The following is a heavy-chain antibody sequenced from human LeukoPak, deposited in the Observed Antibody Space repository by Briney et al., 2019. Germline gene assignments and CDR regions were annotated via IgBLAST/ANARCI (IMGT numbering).Heavy chain of an antibody. D-gene: IGHD3-22*01. CDR3: ARDKGYYESSGYLKAFDI. J-gene: IGHJ3*02. CDR1: GGSVSSGGYY. CDR2: IYYSGST. V-gene: IGHV4-61*08. Sequence: PSETLSLTCTVSGGSVSSGGYYWSWIRQPPGKGLEWIGYIYYSGSTNYNPSLKSRVTISADTSKNQFSLKLSSVTAADTAVYYCARDKGYYESSGYLKAFDIWGQGTMVTVSS.